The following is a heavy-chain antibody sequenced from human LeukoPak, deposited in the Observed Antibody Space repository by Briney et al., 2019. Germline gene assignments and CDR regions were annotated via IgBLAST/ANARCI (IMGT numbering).Heavy chain of an antibody. CDR2: IYTSGST. CDR1: GGSISSYY. CDR3: ARGSRKYGSDRPLSY. Sequence: KASETLSLTCTVSGGSISSYYWSWIRQPAGKGLEWVGRIYTSGSTNYNPSLKSRVTMSVDTSKNQFSLKLSSVTAADTAVYYCARGSRKYGSDRPLSYWGQGTLVTVSS. V-gene: IGHV4-4*07. J-gene: IGHJ4*02. D-gene: IGHD5-24*01.